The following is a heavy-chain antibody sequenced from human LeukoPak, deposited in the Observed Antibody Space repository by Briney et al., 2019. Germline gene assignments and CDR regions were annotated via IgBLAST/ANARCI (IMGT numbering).Heavy chain of an antibody. V-gene: IGHV4-59*08. Sequence: SETLSLTCTVSGGSISGYCWDWIRQPPGKGLEWIGYIYYSGTTNYNPSLKSRLTISVDASKNQFSLKLSSVTATDTAVYYCASLTTVTQGYFDSWGQGTLVTVSS. D-gene: IGHD4-17*01. J-gene: IGHJ4*02. CDR3: ASLTTVTQGYFDS. CDR2: IYYSGTT. CDR1: GGSISGYC.